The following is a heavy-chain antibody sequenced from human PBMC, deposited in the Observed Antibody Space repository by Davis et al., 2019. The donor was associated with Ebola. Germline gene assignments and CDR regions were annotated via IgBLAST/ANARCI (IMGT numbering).Heavy chain of an antibody. V-gene: IGHV3-23*01. Sequence: GESLKISCAASGFSYSSYAMSWVRQAPGKGLEWVSGIVGGGGSTYYADSVKGRFTISRDNSKNTLYLQMNSLRAEDTALYYCAKDWRGYSYGAPSSMDVWGQGTTITVSS. CDR3: AKDWRGYSYGAPSSMDV. D-gene: IGHD5-18*01. CDR1: GFSYSSYA. J-gene: IGHJ6*02. CDR2: IVGGGGST.